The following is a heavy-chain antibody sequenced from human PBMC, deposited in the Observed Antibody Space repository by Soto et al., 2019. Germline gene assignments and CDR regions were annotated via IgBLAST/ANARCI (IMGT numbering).Heavy chain of an antibody. D-gene: IGHD3-16*01. V-gene: IGHV3-11*05. Sequence: QVQLVESGGNLVQPGGSLRLSCVASGFTFKDYYMTWFRQAPGKGLEFVSYISGSGSDPTYADSVKGRFTISRDNAKNSFYLPMNNLRVDDTAVYYCARPTRFPGDWGQGTLVTVSS. J-gene: IGHJ4*02. CDR3: ARPTRFPGD. CDR1: GFTFKDYY. CDR2: ISGSGSDP.